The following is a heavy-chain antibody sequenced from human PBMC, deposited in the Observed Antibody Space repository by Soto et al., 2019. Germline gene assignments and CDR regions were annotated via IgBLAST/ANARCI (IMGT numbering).Heavy chain of an antibody. CDR2: IYPGDSDT. D-gene: IGHD5-12*01. J-gene: IGHJ6*02. CDR1: GYSFTSYW. Sequence: GESLKISCKGSGYSFTSYWIGWVRQMPGRGLEWMGIIYPGDSDTRYSPSFQGRVTISADKSISTAYLQWSSLKASDTAMYYCARRGYSGCDLRYYYGMDVWGQGTTVTVSS. V-gene: IGHV5-51*01. CDR3: ARRGYSGCDLRYYYGMDV.